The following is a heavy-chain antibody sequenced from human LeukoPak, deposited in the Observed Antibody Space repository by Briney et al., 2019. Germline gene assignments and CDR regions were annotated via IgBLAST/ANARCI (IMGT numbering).Heavy chain of an antibody. V-gene: IGHV3-23*01. D-gene: IGHD4-17*01. J-gene: IGHJ4*02. CDR3: AKAMRLTTMTTGDNTDY. CDR2: ISGSGGST. Sequence: GGSLRLSCAASGFTFSSYAMSWVRQAPGKGLEWVSGISGSGGSTNYADSVKGRFTISRDNSKNTMYLQMNSLRAEDTAEYFCAKAMRLTTMTTGDNTDYWGQGTLVTVSS. CDR1: GFTFSSYA.